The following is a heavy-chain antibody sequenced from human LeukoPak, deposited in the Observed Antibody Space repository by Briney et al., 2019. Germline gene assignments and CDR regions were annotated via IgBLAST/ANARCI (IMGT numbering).Heavy chain of an antibody. D-gene: IGHD1-26*01. CDR2: ISGSGGST. J-gene: IGHJ4*02. CDR1: GSALAGYA. Sequence: PGGPLRPPWAPSGSALAGYAMGWSRQAQGRGRGWVSAISGSGGSTYYADSVKGRFTISRDNSKNTLYLQMNSLRAEDTAVYYCAKEVGATGYYFDYWGQGTLVTVSS. V-gene: IGHV3-23*01. CDR3: AKEVGATGYYFDY.